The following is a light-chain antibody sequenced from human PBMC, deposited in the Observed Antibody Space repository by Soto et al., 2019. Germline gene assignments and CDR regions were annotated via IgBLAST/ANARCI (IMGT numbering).Light chain of an antibody. CDR1: QGINSF. V-gene: IGKV1-9*01. Sequence: TQLTQSLSSLSASVGDRVTISCRASQGINSFLAWYQQKPGKAPKLLIYAASTLQSGVPSRFSGSGSGTDFTLTISSLQPEDFTTYYCQLLERFLSTFAGGTKVDVK. J-gene: IGKJ4*01. CDR2: AAS. CDR3: QLLERFLST.